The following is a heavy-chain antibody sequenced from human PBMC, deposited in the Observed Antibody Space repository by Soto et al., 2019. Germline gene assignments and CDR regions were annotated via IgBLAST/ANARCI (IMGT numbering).Heavy chain of an antibody. CDR3: ARGSYSDFVWGSYRFDY. Sequence: ASVKVSCKASGYTFTNYNIHWFRQAPGQGLEWLGMIRPSGINTGYAQGFQGRVTVTWNTSISTAYMELSRLRSEDMAVYYCARGSYSDFVWGSYRFDYWGQGTLVTVSS. J-gene: IGHJ4*02. CDR2: IRPSGINT. D-gene: IGHD3-16*02. CDR1: GYTFTNYN. V-gene: IGHV1-8*02.